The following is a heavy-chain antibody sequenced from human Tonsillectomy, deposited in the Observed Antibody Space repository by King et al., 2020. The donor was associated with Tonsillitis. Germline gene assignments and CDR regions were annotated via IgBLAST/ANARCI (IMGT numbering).Heavy chain of an antibody. J-gene: IGHJ4*02. CDR3: ASLTRSPSRWFRDS. CDR2: IDFSGST. D-gene: IGHD2-15*01. V-gene: IGHV4-39*01. CDR1: GDLISSSSYF. Sequence: QLQESGPGLVRPSETLPLTCTVSGDLISSSSYFWGWIRQPPGKGLEWIASIDFSGSTHYNPSLMSRVIISVDKSNNQVSLKLSSVTAADTAVYFYASLTRSPSRWFRDSWGQGTLVIVSS.